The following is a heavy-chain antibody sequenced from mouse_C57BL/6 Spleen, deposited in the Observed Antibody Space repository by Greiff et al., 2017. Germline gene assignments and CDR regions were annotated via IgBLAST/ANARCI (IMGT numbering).Heavy chain of an antibody. CDR1: GYTFTSYT. D-gene: IGHD2-5*01. CDR2: INPSSGYT. J-gene: IGHJ4*01. V-gene: IGHV1-4*01. Sequence: QVQLQQSGAELARPGASVKMSCKASGYTFTSYTMHWVKQRPGQGLEWIGYINPSSGYTKYNQKFKDKATLTADKSSSTAYMQLSSLTSEDSAVYFCARYVYSNYAMDYWGQGTSVTVSS. CDR3: ARYVYSNYAMDY.